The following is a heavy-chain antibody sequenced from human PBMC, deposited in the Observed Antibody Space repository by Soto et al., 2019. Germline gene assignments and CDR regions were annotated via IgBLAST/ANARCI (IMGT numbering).Heavy chain of an antibody. D-gene: IGHD3-3*01. CDR1: GYTFTSYG. CDR2: ISAYNGNT. CDR3: AREALTYYDFWSGRYYYGMDV. Sequence: ASVKVSCKASGYTFTSYGISWVRQAPGQGLEWMGWISAYNGNTNYAQKLQGRVTMTTDTSTSTAYMELRSLRSDDTAVYYCAREALTYYDFWSGRYYYGMDVWGQGTTVTVYS. V-gene: IGHV1-18*01. J-gene: IGHJ6*02.